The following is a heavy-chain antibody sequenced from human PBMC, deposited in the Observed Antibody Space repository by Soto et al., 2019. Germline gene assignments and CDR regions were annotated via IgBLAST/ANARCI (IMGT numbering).Heavy chain of an antibody. CDR2: KYYDSKWYT. CDR3: AGNYYGSGSYYSSFDY. J-gene: IGHJ4*02. Sequence: HVQLQQSGPGLVKPSQTLSLSCAISGDSVSSNTTAWNWIRQSPSRGLEWRGRKYYDSKWYTDYAASVKSRMTINADTSKNHFSLNLKSVTPEDTALYYCAGNYYGSGSYYSSFDYWGQGTLVTVSS. D-gene: IGHD3-10*01. V-gene: IGHV6-1*01. CDR1: GDSVSSNTTA.